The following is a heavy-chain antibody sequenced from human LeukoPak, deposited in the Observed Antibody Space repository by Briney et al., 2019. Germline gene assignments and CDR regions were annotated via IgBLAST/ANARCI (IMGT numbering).Heavy chain of an antibody. J-gene: IGHJ4*02. CDR3: ARPDSSGYYSSFDY. D-gene: IGHD3-22*01. CDR1: GGSISSHY. CDR2: MYDSGST. Sequence: PSETLSLTCTVSGGSISSHYWSWIRQPPGKGLEWIGYMYDSGSTKYNPSLKSRVTISVDTSKNQFSLKLSSVTAADTAVYYCARPDSSGYYSSFDYWGQGTLVTVSS. V-gene: IGHV4-4*08.